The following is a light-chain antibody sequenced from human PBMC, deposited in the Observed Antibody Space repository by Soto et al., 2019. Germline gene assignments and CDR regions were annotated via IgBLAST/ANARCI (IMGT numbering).Light chain of an antibody. J-gene: IGKJ1*01. V-gene: IGKV1-39*01. CDR2: AAS. Sequence: DIQMPQSPSTLSASLGDRFTFTCRASQSINGWLAWYQQKPGKAPKLLIYAASSLQSGVPSRFSGSGSGTDFTLTISSLHPEDSATYYCQQSYSTPPTFGQGTKVDIK. CDR3: QQSYSTPPT. CDR1: QSINGW.